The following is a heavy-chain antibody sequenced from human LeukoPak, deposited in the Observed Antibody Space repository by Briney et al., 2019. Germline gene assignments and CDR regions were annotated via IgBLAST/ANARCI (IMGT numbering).Heavy chain of an antibody. J-gene: IGHJ3*02. CDR2: LSAYNGNT. D-gene: IGHD6-13*01. Sequence: ASVKVSCKASGYTFTSYGISWVRQAPGQGFEWMGWLSAYNGNTNYAQKLQGRVTMTTDTSTSTAYMELRSLRSDDTAVYYCARDILLIAAAGKRDAFDIWGQGTMVTVSS. CDR3: ARDILLIAAAGKRDAFDI. CDR1: GYTFTSYG. V-gene: IGHV1-18*01.